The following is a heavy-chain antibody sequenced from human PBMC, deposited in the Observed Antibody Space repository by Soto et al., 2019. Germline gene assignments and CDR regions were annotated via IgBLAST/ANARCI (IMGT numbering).Heavy chain of an antibody. CDR2: INHSGST. V-gene: IGHV4-34*01. J-gene: IGHJ4*02. CDR3: ARVAMTTVTVDY. Sequence: QVQLQQWGAGLLKPSETLSLTCAVYGGSFSGYYWSCIHQPPGKGLEWIGEINHSGSTNYNPSLKSRVTISVDTSKNQFSLKLSSVTAADTAVYYCARVAMTTVTVDYWGQGTLVTVSS. CDR1: GGSFSGYY. D-gene: IGHD4-17*01.